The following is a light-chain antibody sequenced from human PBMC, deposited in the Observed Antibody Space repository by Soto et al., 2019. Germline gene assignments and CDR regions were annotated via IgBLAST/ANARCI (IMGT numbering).Light chain of an antibody. J-gene: IGKJ2*01. CDR1: QGISSY. CDR2: AAS. Sequence: IQLTQSPSSLSASVGDRVTITCRASQGISSYLDWYQQKPGKAPKLLIYAASTLQSGVPSRFSGSGSGTDFTLTISSLQPEDFATYYCQQLNSYPDTFGQGTKLEIK. CDR3: QQLNSYPDT. V-gene: IGKV1-9*01.